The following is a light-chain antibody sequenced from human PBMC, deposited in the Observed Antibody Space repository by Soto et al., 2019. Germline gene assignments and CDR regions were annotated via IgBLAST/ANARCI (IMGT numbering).Light chain of an antibody. CDR3: QHYNIYPYT. J-gene: IGKJ2*01. CDR1: QSVNSW. CDR2: KAS. Sequence: DIQMTQSPSTLSASVGDRVTITCRANQSVNSWLAWYQQKPGKAPNLLIYKASSLESGVPSRFSGSGSGTEFKLTISSLQPDDFATYYCQHYNIYPYTFGQGTKLEIK. V-gene: IGKV1-5*03.